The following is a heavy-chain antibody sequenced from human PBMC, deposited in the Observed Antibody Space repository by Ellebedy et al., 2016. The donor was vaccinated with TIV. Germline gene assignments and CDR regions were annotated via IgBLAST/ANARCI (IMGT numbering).Heavy chain of an antibody. Sequence: GESLKISXVASGFTFRSHGIYWVRQAPGKGLEWVAVISSDGSNKYYADSVKGRFTISRDNSKNTLYLQMTSLGTDDMAVYYCARGGSSGSSDYWGQGTLVTVSS. CDR3: ARGGSSGSSDY. D-gene: IGHD3-10*01. CDR1: GFTFRSHG. J-gene: IGHJ4*02. V-gene: IGHV3-30*03. CDR2: ISSDGSNK.